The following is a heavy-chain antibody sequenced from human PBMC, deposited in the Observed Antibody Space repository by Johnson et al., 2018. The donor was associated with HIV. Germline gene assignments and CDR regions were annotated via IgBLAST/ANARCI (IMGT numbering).Heavy chain of an antibody. D-gene: IGHD7-27*01. CDR2: IRYDGSNK. CDR1: GFTFTSYG. J-gene: IGHJ3*02. V-gene: IGHV3-30*02. Sequence: QVQLVESGGGVVQPGGSLRLSCAASGFTFTSYGMHWVRQAPGKGLEWVAFIRYDGSNKYYADSMKGRFTISRDNSKNSLYLQMNSLRAEDTAVYYCARQLATGDDAFDIWGQGTMVTVSS. CDR3: ARQLATGDDAFDI.